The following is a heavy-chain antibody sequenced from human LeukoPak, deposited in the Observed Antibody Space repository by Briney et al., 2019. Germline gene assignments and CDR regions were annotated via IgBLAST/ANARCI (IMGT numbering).Heavy chain of an antibody. CDR2: IIPIFGTA. CDR1: GGTFSSYA. J-gene: IGHJ4*02. V-gene: IGHV1-69*05. Sequence: GASVKVSCKASGGTFSSYAISWVRQAPGQGLEWMGGIIPIFGTANYAQKFQGRVTITTDESTSTAYMELSSLRSEDTAVFYCARSRHSSSWYSFDYWGQGTLVTVSS. D-gene: IGHD6-13*01. CDR3: ARSRHSSSWYSFDY.